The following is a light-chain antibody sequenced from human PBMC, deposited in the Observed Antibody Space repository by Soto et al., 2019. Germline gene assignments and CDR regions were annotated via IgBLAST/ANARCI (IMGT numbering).Light chain of an antibody. CDR1: TSNIGKTF. V-gene: IGLV1-47*01. CDR3: ASWDNNLSGYV. J-gene: IGLJ1*01. Sequence: QSVLTQPPSASGTPGQTVNISCSGSTSNIGKTFVYWSQHFPGTAPKLLIYRNNLRPSGVPDRFSASKSGTSTSLAISGLRSEDEADYYCASWDNNLSGYVFGTGTKLTVL. CDR2: RNN.